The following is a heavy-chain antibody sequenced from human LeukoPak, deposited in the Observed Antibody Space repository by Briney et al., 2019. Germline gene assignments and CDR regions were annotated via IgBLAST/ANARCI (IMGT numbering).Heavy chain of an antibody. CDR2: INPSGGST. J-gene: IGHJ6*03. D-gene: IGHD3-10*01. Sequence: ASVKVSCKASGYTFTSYYMHWVRQAPGQGLEWMGIINPSGGSTSYAQKFQGRVTMTRDTSTSTVYMELSSLRSEDTAVYYCARAETHYYYGSGSIPGLYYSYYMDVWGKGTTVTVSS. CDR1: GYTFTSYY. CDR3: ARAETHYYYGSGSIPGLYYSYYMDV. V-gene: IGHV1-46*01.